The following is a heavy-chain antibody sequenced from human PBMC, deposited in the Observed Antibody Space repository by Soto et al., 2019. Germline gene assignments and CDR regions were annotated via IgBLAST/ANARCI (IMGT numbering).Heavy chain of an antibody. CDR3: ATDTVPVATPWFDP. CDR1: GFTFSNYA. J-gene: IGHJ5*02. Sequence: EVRLLESGGGLVQPGGSLRLSCAASGFTFSNYAMSWVRQAPGKGLEWVSTLSGSGGSTYYAYSVNGRFTISRGNSKNTLYLQMTSLRADDTAVYYCATDTVPVATPWFDPWGQGTLVTVSS. D-gene: IGHD2-15*01. V-gene: IGHV3-23*01. CDR2: LSGSGGST.